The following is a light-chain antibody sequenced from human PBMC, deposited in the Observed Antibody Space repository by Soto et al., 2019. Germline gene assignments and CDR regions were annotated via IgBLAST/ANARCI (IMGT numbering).Light chain of an antibody. J-gene: IGKJ5*01. Sequence: DIQMTQSPSSLSASVGDRVTITCQASHDISKYVIWYQQKPGRAPKLLIFDASVLEVGVPSRFIESGWGTHFTFTISSLQPEDIATYYCQQYDNLPITFGQGTRLDIK. CDR2: DAS. CDR3: QQYDNLPIT. V-gene: IGKV1-33*01. CDR1: HDISKY.